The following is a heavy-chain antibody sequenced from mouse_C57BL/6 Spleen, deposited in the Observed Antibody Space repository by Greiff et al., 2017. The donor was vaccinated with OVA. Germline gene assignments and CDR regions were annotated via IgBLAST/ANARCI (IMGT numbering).Heavy chain of an antibody. CDR3: ARYYEFSYAMDY. CDR1: GYTFTSYT. CDR2: INPSSGYT. J-gene: IGHJ4*01. D-gene: IGHD1-1*01. V-gene: IGHV1-4*01. Sequence: QVQLQQSGAELARPGASVKMSCKASGYTFTSYTMHWVKQRPGQGLEWIGYINPSSGYTKYNQKFKDKATLTADKSSSTAYMQLSSLTSEDSAVYYCARYYEFSYAMDYWGQGTSVTVSS.